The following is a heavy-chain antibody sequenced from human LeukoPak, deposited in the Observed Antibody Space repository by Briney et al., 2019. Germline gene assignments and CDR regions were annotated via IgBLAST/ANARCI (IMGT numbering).Heavy chain of an antibody. CDR2: ISSNGGST. V-gene: IGHV3-64*01. J-gene: IGHJ4*02. D-gene: IGHD6-19*01. Sequence: TGGSLRLSCAASGFTFSSYAMHRVRQAPGKGLEYVSAISSNGGSTYYANSVKGRFTISRDNSKNTLYLQMSSLRAEDMAVYYCARDSIAVAGTIDYWGQGTLVTVSS. CDR3: ARDSIAVAGTIDY. CDR1: GFTFSSYA.